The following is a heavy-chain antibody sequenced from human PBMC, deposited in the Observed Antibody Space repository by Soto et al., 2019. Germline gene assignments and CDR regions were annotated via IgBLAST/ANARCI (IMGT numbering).Heavy chain of an antibody. CDR2: MYYSGTT. CDR1: GGSISTLSYY. CDR3: ARRAGVIRAEDH. J-gene: IGHJ4*02. Sequence: QLQLQESGPGLVKPSETLSLTCSVSGGSISTLSYYWAWIRQPPGKGLEWIGSMYYSGTTYYNSSLKSRVTISADTSKNQFSLNLNSVTAADTAVYYCARRAGVIRAEDHWGQGTLVTVSS. V-gene: IGHV4-39*01. D-gene: IGHD2-21*01.